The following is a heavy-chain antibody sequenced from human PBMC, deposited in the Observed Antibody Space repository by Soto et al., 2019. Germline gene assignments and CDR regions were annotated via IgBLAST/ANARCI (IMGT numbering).Heavy chain of an antibody. CDR2: IKQDGSEK. Sequence: GGSLRLSCAASGFTFSSYWMSWVRQAPGKGLEWVANIKQDGSEKYYVDSVKGRFTISRDNAKNSLYLQMNSLRAEDTAVYYCARVMCIAARPGWFDPWGQGTLVTVSS. CDR3: ARVMCIAARPGWFDP. V-gene: IGHV3-7*03. D-gene: IGHD6-6*01. J-gene: IGHJ5*02. CDR1: GFTFSSYW.